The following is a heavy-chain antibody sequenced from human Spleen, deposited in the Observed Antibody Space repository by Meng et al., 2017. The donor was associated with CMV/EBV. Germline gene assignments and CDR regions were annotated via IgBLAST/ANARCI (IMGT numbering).Heavy chain of an antibody. J-gene: IGHJ6*02. Sequence: GESLKISCAASGFTFSSYAMSWVRQAPGKGLEWVSSISGSGSSAYYAASVKGRFTISRDNPKNMLNLEMNSLRAEDTAIYYCARGSVGLYYYYGMDVWGQGTTVTVSS. CDR2: ISGSGSSA. V-gene: IGHV3-23*01. D-gene: IGHD2-15*01. CDR3: ARGSVGLYYYYGMDV. CDR1: GFTFSSYA.